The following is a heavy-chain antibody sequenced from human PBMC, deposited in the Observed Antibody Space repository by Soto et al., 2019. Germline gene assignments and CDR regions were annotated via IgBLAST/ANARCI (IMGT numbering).Heavy chain of an antibody. Sequence: GGSLRLSCAASGFTFSSYEMNWVRQAPGKTLEWVSYISSAGDSSYYADSVKSRFTISRDNAKNSLYLQMNSLRVEDTAVYYCARVYCSTTTCHVQAFDSWGQGTLVTVSS. CDR2: ISSAGDSS. CDR1: GFTFSSYE. V-gene: IGHV3-48*03. D-gene: IGHD2-2*01. CDR3: ARVYCSTTTCHVQAFDS. J-gene: IGHJ4*02.